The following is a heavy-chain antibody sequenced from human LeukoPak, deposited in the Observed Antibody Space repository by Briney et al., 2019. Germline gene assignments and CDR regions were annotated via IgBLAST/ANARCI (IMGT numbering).Heavy chain of an antibody. CDR3: ARDRRLQLWSPAGFDY. D-gene: IGHD5-18*01. CDR1: GFTFSSYS. Sequence: GGSLRLSCAASGFTFSSYSMNWVRQAPGKGLEWVSSISSSSSYIYYADSVKGRFTISRDNAKNSLYLQMNSLRADDTAVYYCARDRRLQLWSPAGFDYWGQGTLVTASS. CDR2: ISSSSSYI. V-gene: IGHV3-21*01. J-gene: IGHJ4*02.